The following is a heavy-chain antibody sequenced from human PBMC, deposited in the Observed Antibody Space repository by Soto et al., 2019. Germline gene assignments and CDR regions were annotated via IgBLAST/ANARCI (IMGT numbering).Heavy chain of an antibody. Sequence: GGSLRLSCAVSGFTFSDSTLHWVRQASGKGLEWVGCMTKKGNNYATRFAPSVKSRFTISTDDSEKTAYLQMSSLKTDDTDVSYCTRHGKSVYESTWYLDLWGRGTLVTVSS. V-gene: IGHV3-73*01. J-gene: IGHJ2*01. D-gene: IGHD5-12*01. CDR1: GFTFSDST. CDR3: TRHGKSVYESTWYLDL. CDR2: MTKKGNNYAT.